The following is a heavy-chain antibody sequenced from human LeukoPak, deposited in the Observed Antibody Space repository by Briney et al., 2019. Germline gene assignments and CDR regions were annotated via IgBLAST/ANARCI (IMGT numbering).Heavy chain of an antibody. Sequence: PSETLSLTCTVYGGSFTGYYWSWIRQPPGKGLEWIGEVNHSGGTSYNPSLKNRVTTSLETSKNQVSLRLNSVTAADTAVYFCARGVISLYYFDLWGRGTLVTVSS. D-gene: IGHD3-10*01. CDR1: GGSFTGYY. CDR2: VNHSGGT. J-gene: IGHJ2*01. V-gene: IGHV4-34*01. CDR3: ARGVISLYYFDL.